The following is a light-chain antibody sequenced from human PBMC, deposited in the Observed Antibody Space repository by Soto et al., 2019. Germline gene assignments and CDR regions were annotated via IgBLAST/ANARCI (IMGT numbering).Light chain of an antibody. J-gene: IGLJ3*02. Sequence: QSALTQPPSASGSPGQSVTISCTGTSSDVGGYNYVSWYQQHPGKPPKLMIYEVSKRPSGVPDRFSGSKSGNTASLTVSGLQAEDEADYYCNSYAGSNNWVFGGGTKLIVL. CDR3: NSYAGSNNWV. CDR1: SSDVGGYNY. CDR2: EVS. V-gene: IGLV2-8*01.